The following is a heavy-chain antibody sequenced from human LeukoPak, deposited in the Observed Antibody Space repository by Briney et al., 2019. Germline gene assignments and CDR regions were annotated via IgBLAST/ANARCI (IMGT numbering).Heavy chain of an antibody. D-gene: IGHD5-12*01. CDR3: ARDASGYDYVPYYFDY. J-gene: IGHJ4*02. CDR2: IYYSGST. V-gene: IGHV4-30-4*01. Sequence: SETLSLTCTVSGGSISSGDYYWSWIRQPPGKGLEWIGYIYYSGSTYYNPSLKSRVTISIDTSKNQFSLKLSSVTAADTAVYYCARDASGYDYVPYYFDYWGQGTLVTVSS. CDR1: GGSISSGDYY.